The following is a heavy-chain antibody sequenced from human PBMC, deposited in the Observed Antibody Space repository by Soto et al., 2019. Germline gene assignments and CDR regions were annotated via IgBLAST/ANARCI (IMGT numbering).Heavy chain of an antibody. J-gene: IGHJ4*02. D-gene: IGHD3-10*01. Sequence: PSETLSLTCTVSGGSISSGDYYWSWIRQPPGKGLEWIGYIYYSGSTYYNPSLKSRVTISVDTSKNQFSLKLSSVTAADTAVYYCARAPRGNYGYPSYFDYWGQGTLVTVPQ. CDR1: GGSISSGDYY. CDR2: IYYSGST. V-gene: IGHV4-30-4*01. CDR3: ARAPRGNYGYPSYFDY.